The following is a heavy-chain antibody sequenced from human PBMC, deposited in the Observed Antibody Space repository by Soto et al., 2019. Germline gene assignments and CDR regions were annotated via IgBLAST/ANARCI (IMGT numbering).Heavy chain of an antibody. J-gene: IGHJ4*02. Sequence: GASVKVSCKASGGTFSSYAISWVRQAPGQGLEWMGGIIPIFGTANYAQKFQGRVTITADESTSTAYMELSSLRSEGTAVYYCAREYSSSSGVFDYWGQGTLVTVSS. D-gene: IGHD6-6*01. CDR2: IIPIFGTA. CDR1: GGTFSSYA. V-gene: IGHV1-69*13. CDR3: AREYSSSSGVFDY.